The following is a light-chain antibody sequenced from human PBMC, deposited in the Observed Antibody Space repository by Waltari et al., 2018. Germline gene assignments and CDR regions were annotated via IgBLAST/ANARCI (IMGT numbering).Light chain of an antibody. J-gene: IGKJ4*01. CDR1: QSITDW. Sequence: DVQMTQSPATLSASVGDRVTITCRASQSITDWLAWYQQKPGKAPKLLIYKASTLESGVPSRFNGTRSGTEFTLTISNLQPDDFATYYCQQYTIYPLTFGGGTKVAI. CDR2: KAS. V-gene: IGKV1-5*03. CDR3: QQYTIYPLT.